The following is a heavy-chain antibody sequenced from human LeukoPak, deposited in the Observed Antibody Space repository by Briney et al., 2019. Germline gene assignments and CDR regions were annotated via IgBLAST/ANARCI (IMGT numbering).Heavy chain of an antibody. V-gene: IGHV4-34*01. CDR3: ARGRVTGVVAARIRNWFDP. D-gene: IGHD2-15*01. Sequence: SETLSLTCAVYGGSFSGYYWSWIRQPPGKGLEWIGEINHSGSTNYNPSLKSRVTISVDTSKNQFSLKLSSATAADTAVYYCARGRVTGVVAARIRNWFDPWGQGALVTVSS. J-gene: IGHJ5*02. CDR2: INHSGST. CDR1: GGSFSGYY.